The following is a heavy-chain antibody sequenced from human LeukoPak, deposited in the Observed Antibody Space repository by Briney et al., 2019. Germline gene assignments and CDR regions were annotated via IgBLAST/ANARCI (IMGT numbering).Heavy chain of an antibody. J-gene: IGHJ6*04. CDR3: AELGITMIGGV. D-gene: IGHD3-10*02. CDR1: GFTFSSYS. CDR2: ISSSNSYI. Sequence: GGSLRLSCAASGFTFSSYSMNWVRQAPGKGLEWVASISSSNSYIFYADSVKGRFTISRDNAKNSLYLQMNSLRAEDTAVYYCAELGITMIGGVWGKGTTVTISS. V-gene: IGHV3-21*01.